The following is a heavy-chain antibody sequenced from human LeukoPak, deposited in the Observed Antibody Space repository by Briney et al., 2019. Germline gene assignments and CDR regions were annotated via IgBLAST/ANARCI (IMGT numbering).Heavy chain of an antibody. Sequence: SSETLSLTCAVSGYSISSGYYWGWIRPPPGKGLEWIGSIYHSGSTYYNPSLKSRVTISVDTSKNQFSLKLSSVTGADTAVYYCARHMVRGVIPYYMDVWGKGTTVTVSS. CDR3: ARHMVRGVIPYYMDV. CDR2: IYHSGST. J-gene: IGHJ6*03. CDR1: GYSISSGYY. D-gene: IGHD3-10*01. V-gene: IGHV4-38-2*01.